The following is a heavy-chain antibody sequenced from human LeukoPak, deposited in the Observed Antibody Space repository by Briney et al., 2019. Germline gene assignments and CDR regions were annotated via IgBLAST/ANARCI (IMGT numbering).Heavy chain of an antibody. CDR3: ARSLEAPAADTFYFDY. Sequence: SETLSLTCTVSGGSISSSSYYWGWIRQPPGKGLEWIGSMYYSGSTYYNPSLKSRVTISVDTSKNQFSLKLSSVTAADTAVYYCARSLEAPAADTFYFDYWGQGTLVTVSS. J-gene: IGHJ4*02. CDR2: MYYSGST. V-gene: IGHV4-39*07. D-gene: IGHD6-13*01. CDR1: GGSISSSSYY.